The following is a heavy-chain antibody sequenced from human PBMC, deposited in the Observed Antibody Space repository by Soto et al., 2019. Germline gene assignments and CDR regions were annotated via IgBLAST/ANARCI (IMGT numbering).Heavy chain of an antibody. V-gene: IGHV1-18*01. J-gene: IGHJ4*02. CDR2: ISAYNGNT. CDR1: GYTFTSYG. Sequence: GASVKVSCKASGYTFTSYGISWVRQAPGQGLEWMGWISAYNGNTNYAQKLQGRVTMTTDTSTSTAYMELRSLRSDDTAVYYCARDRIHYDFWSGYYRPRPDLDYWGQGTLVTVSS. CDR3: ARDRIHYDFWSGYYRPRPDLDY. D-gene: IGHD3-3*01.